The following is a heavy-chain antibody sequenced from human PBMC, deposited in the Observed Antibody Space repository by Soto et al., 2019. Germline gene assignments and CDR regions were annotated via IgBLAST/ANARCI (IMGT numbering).Heavy chain of an antibody. Sequence: SETLSLTCAVSGGSISSGDYSWSWIRQPPGKGLEWIGYIYRSGSTYSNPSLKSRVIISVDTSKNQFALNLNSVTAADTAVYYCVRSVFPWGQGTLVTVSS. V-gene: IGHV4-30-2*01. CDR1: GGSISSGDYS. CDR3: VRSVFP. CDR2: IYRSGST. J-gene: IGHJ5*02.